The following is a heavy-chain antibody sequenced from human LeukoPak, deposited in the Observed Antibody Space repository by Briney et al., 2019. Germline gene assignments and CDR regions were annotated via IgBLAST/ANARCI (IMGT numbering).Heavy chain of an antibody. Sequence: SETLSLTCTVSGGSISSYYWSWIRQPAGKGLEWIGRIYTSGSTNYNPSLKSRVTMSVDTSKNQISLKLSSVTAADTAVYYCARDSAYSSSYDYWGQGTLVTVSS. CDR1: GGSISSYY. J-gene: IGHJ4*02. V-gene: IGHV4-4*07. CDR3: ARDSAYSSSYDY. D-gene: IGHD6-6*01. CDR2: IYTSGST.